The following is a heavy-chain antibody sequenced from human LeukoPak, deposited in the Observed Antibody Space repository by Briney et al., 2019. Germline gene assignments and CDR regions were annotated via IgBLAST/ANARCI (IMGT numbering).Heavy chain of an antibody. CDR2: ISYDGSNK. V-gene: IGHV3-30*18. Sequence: GRSLRLSCAASGFTFSSYGMHWVRQAPGKGLEWVAVISYDGSNKYYAGSVKGRFTISRDNSKNTLYLQMNSLRAEDTAVYYCAKDGGSTAPGSYYYYYMDVWGKGTTVTVSS. CDR1: GFTFSSYG. CDR3: AKDGGSTAPGSYYYYYMDV. D-gene: IGHD4-17*01. J-gene: IGHJ6*03.